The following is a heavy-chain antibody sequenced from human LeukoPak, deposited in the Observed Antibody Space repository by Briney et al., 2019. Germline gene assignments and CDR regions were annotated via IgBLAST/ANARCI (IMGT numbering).Heavy chain of an antibody. CDR2: INHSGST. J-gene: IGHJ3*02. D-gene: IGHD6-6*01. Sequence: SETLSLTCAVYGGSFSGYYWSWIRQPPGKGLEWIGEINHSGSTNYNPSLKSRVTISVDTSKNQFSLKLSSVTAADTAVYYCAVEYSRDDAFDIWGQGTMVTVSS. V-gene: IGHV4-34*01. CDR1: GGSFSGYY. CDR3: AVEYSRDDAFDI.